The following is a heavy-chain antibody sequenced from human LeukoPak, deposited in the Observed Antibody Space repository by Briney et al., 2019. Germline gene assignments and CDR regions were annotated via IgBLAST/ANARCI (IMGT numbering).Heavy chain of an antibody. CDR3: AKDLKSMVRGACMVA. Sequence: PGGSLRPSCAASGFTFSSYDMHWVRQAPGKGLEWMAGITYNGYYKYYAHPVKGRFTISSDNSKNTLFLQMNSLRAEDTAVYYCAKDLKSMVRGACMVAWGQGTTVTVSS. CDR1: GFTFSSYD. D-gene: IGHD3-10*01. CDR2: ITYNGYYK. J-gene: IGHJ6*01. V-gene: IGHV3-30*18.